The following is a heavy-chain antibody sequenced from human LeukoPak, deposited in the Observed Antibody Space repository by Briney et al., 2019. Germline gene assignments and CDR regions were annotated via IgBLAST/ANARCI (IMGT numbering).Heavy chain of an antibody. V-gene: IGHV4-39*01. CDR2: IYYSGST. Sequence: SETLSLTCTVSGGSISSSSYYWGWIRQPPGKGLEWIGSIYYSGSTYYNPSFKSRVTISVDTSKNQFSLKLSSVTAADTAVYYCARIRTNSMVRGVIIGGAFDYWGQGTLVTVSS. CDR3: ARIRTNSMVRGVIIGGAFDY. D-gene: IGHD3-10*01. CDR1: GGSISSSSYY. J-gene: IGHJ4*02.